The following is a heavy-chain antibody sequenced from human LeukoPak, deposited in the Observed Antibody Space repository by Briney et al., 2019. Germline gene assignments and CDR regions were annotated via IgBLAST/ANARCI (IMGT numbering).Heavy chain of an antibody. CDR2: ITSSSGII. J-gene: IGHJ4*02. D-gene: IGHD6-19*01. CDR3: ATLRGTGSYYFTN. CDR1: ASIFSSYS. V-gene: IGHV3-48*02. Sequence: GRSLRLSCAASASIFSSYSMNWVRQAPGKGLEWVSYITSSSGIISYADSVKGRFTISRDNAKKALYLQMNSLRDEDTAVYYCATLRGTGSYYFTNWGQGTLVTVSS.